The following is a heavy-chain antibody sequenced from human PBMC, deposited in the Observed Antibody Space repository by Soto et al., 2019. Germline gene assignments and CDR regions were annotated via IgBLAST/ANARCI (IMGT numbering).Heavy chain of an antibody. J-gene: IGHJ3*02. D-gene: IGHD3-22*01. CDR2: INSDGSST. CDR3: ARGPYYYDSSGYDDAFDI. CDR1: GFTFSSYW. V-gene: IGHV3-74*01. Sequence: GGSLRLSCAASGFTFSSYWMHWVRQAPGKGLVWVSRINSDGSSTSYADSVKGRFTISRDNAKNTLYLQVNSLRAEDTAVYYCARGPYYYDSSGYDDAFDIWGQGTMVTVSS.